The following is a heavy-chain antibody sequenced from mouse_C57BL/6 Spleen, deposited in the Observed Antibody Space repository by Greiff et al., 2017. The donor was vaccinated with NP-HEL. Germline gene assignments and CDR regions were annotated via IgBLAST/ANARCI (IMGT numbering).Heavy chain of an antibody. D-gene: IGHD1-1*01. Sequence: VQLQESGAELMKPGASVKLSCKATGYTFTGYWIEWVKQRPGHGLEWIGEILPGSGSTNYNEKFKGKATFTADTSSNTAYMQLSSLTTEDSAIYYCARGGISNYYGSSSWFAYWGQGTLVTVSA. CDR2: ILPGSGST. CDR1: GYTFTGYW. V-gene: IGHV1-9*01. CDR3: ARGGISNYYGSSSWFAY. J-gene: IGHJ3*01.